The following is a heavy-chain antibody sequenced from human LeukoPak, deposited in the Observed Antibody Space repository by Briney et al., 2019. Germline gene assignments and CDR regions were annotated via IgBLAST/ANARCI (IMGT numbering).Heavy chain of an antibody. CDR1: GFTFSSYA. CDR2: ISGSGGST. CDR3: AKGDRYSGYDDSFDY. Sequence: PVASLRLSSAASGFTFSSYAMRWVRQAPGKGLEWVSAISGSGGSTSYAASVKGRFTISRDNSKNTLYLQMNSLTAEDTAVYYCAKGDRYSGYDDSFDYWGQGTLVTVSS. D-gene: IGHD5-12*01. V-gene: IGHV3-23*01. J-gene: IGHJ4*02.